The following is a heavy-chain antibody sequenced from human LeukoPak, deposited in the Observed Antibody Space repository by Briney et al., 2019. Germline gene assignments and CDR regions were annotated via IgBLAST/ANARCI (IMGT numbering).Heavy chain of an antibody. V-gene: IGHV1-18*04. Sequence: ASVMVSCKASGYTFTNYGISWVRQAPGQGLEWMAWISANNGETRYAQNLQGRVTMTTDTSTCTAYMELRSLRSDDTAVYYCARVPPSAHQLLSSDYWGQGTQVTVSS. CDR2: ISANNGET. D-gene: IGHD2-2*01. CDR1: GYTFTNYG. J-gene: IGHJ4*02. CDR3: ARVPPSAHQLLSSDY.